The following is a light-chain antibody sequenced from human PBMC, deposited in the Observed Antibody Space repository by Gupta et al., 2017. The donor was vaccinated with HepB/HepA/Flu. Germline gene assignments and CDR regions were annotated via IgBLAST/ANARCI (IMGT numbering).Light chain of an antibody. J-gene: IGKJ1*01. CDR2: EVS. Sequence: DIQMTQSPSTLSASVGDRVTITFRASQSISRWLAWYQQKPGKAPKLMIYEVSSLQSGVPSRFSGSGSGTEFTLTISSLQPDDFATYFCQQYKSDRTFGQETKVEIK. CDR3: QQYKSDRT. V-gene: IGKV1-5*03. CDR1: QSISRW.